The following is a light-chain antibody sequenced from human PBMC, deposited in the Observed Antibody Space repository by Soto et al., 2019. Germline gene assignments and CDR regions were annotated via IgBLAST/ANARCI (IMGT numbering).Light chain of an antibody. V-gene: IGKV1-5*01. J-gene: IGKJ1*01. CDR2: AAS. Sequence: DIQMTQSPSTLSASVGDRVTITCRASQSISSSLAWYQQKAGKAPKLLIYAASSLQSGVPSRLSVSRSGTDFTLTISSLQPDDFATYYCQHYNSYGTFGKGTKVDIK. CDR1: QSISSS. CDR3: QHYNSYGT.